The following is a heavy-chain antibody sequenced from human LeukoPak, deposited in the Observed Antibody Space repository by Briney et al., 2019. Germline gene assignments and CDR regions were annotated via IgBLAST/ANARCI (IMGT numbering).Heavy chain of an antibody. D-gene: IGHD6-13*01. CDR2: ISYDGSNK. CDR3: AKDLRPGSSWYDYYYYGMDV. J-gene: IGHJ6*02. CDR1: GFTFSSYG. V-gene: IGHV3-30*18. Sequence: GGSLRLSCAASGFTFSSYGMHWVRQAPGKGLEWVAVISYDGSNKYYADSVKGRFTISRDNSKNTLYLQMNSLRAEDTAVYYCAKDLRPGSSWYDYYYYGMDVWGQGTTVTVSS.